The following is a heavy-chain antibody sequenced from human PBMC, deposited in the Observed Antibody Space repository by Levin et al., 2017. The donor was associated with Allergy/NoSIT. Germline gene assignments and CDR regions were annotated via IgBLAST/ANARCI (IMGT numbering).Heavy chain of an antibody. Sequence: QSGESLKISCAASGFTFSRYDMHWVRQASGKGLEWVSAIGTASDTFYAGSVKGRFTVSRENAKSSSYLQMDSLTAGDTAVYYCARDRAVAARFAANWYFDLWGRGTLVTVSS. V-gene: IGHV3-13*01. J-gene: IGHJ2*01. D-gene: IGHD6-19*01. CDR1: GFTFSRYD. CDR3: ARDRAVAARFAANWYFDL. CDR2: IGTASDT.